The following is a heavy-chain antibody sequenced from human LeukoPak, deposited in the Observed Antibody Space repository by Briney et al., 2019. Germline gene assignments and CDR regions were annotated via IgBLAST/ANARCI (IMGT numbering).Heavy chain of an antibody. CDR3: ARHGPYLGRLAWFDP. CDR2: IYYTGST. V-gene: IGHV4-59*08. J-gene: IGHJ5*02. D-gene: IGHD1-26*01. CDR1: GGSISSYY. Sequence: SETLSLTCTVSGGSISSYYWSWIRQPPGKGLEWIGYIYYTGSTNYNPSLKSRVTISVDTSKNQFSLNLSSVTAADTAVYYCARHGPYLGRLAWFDPWGQGTLVTVSS.